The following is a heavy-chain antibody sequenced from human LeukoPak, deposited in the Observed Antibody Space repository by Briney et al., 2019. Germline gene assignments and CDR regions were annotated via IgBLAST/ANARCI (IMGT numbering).Heavy chain of an antibody. V-gene: IGHV1-69*04. CDR1: GGTFSSYA. J-gene: IGHJ4*02. CDR3: ARLGLMVLLSPFDY. CDR2: IIPILGIA. Sequence: SVKVSCKASGGTFSSYAISWVRQAPGQGLEWMGRIIPILGIANYAQKFQGRVTITADKSTSTAYMELSSLRSEDTAVYYCARLGLMVLLSPFDYWGQGTLVTVSS. D-gene: IGHD3-10*01.